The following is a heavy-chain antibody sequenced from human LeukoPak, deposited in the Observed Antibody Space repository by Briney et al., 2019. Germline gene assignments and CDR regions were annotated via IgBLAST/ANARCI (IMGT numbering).Heavy chain of an antibody. V-gene: IGHV3-23*01. CDR1: GFTFSSYA. CDR3: ARVSGSYSTIDY. Sequence: GGSLRLSCAASGFTFSSYAMTWVRQAPGKGLEWVSGLSGSGGITYYADSVKGRFTISRDNSKNTLYLQMNSLSAEDTAIYYCARVSGSYSTIDYWGQGTLVTVSS. CDR2: LSGSGGIT. D-gene: IGHD1-26*01. J-gene: IGHJ4*02.